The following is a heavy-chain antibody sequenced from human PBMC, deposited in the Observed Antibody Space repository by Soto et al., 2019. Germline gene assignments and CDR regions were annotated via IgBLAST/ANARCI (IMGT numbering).Heavy chain of an antibody. V-gene: IGHV4-31*03. J-gene: IGHJ4*02. CDR1: VGSISIGGYY. CDR3: ARDRGGDLED. Sequence: QGQLQESGPGLGKPSQTLSLTGIFSVGSISIGGYYWSWIGQHPGKGLEWFGYIYYSGSTYYNPSLKSRVTISVDTSKNQFSLKLSSVTAADTAVYYCARDRGGDLEDWGQGTLVTVSS. CDR2: IYYSGST. D-gene: IGHD2-21*02.